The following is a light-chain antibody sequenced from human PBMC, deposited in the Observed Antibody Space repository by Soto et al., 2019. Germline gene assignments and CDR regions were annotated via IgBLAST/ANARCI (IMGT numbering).Light chain of an antibody. J-gene: IGKJ1*01. Sequence: DIQMTQSPSTLSGSVGDRVTITCRASQTISSWLAWYQQKPGKAPKLLIYKASTLKSGVPSRFSGSGSGTEFNLTISSLKPDDFANYYCQHYNSYSEAFGHRTKV. CDR3: QHYNSYSEA. V-gene: IGKV1-5*03. CDR1: QTISSW. CDR2: KAS.